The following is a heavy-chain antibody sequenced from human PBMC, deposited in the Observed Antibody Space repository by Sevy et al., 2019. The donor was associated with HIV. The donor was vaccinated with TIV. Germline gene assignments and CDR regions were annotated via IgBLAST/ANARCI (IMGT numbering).Heavy chain of an antibody. CDR2: IKEDGSDK. V-gene: IGHV3-7*01. Sequence: GESLKISGAASGFTFSSYWMNWVRQAPGKGLEWVANIKEDGSDKYYVDSVKGRFTISRDNAQNSLYLEMNSLRAEDTAVYYCARWDVWGKGTTVTVSS. CDR1: GFTFSSYW. J-gene: IGHJ6*04. CDR3: ARWDV.